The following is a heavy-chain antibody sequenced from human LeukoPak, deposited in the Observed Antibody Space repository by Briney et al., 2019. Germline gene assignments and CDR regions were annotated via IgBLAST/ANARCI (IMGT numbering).Heavy chain of an antibody. Sequence: GGSLRLSCAVSGFTFSNYWMTWFRQAPGKGLEWVANIKQDGSVKYYVDSVKGRFTISRDNAKNSLYLQMNSLRAEDTAVYYCASSAYCSSTSCYTFDYWGQGTLVTVSS. CDR1: GFTFSNYW. D-gene: IGHD2-2*02. J-gene: IGHJ4*02. CDR2: IKQDGSVK. V-gene: IGHV3-7*01. CDR3: ASSAYCSSTSCYTFDY.